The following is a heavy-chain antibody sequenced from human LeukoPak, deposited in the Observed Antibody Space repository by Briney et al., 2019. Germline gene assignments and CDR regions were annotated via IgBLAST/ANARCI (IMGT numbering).Heavy chain of an antibody. D-gene: IGHD6-13*01. V-gene: IGHV4-34*01. CDR3: VRGSSSDYYAMDV. Sequence: SETLSLTCAVYGGSFSSYYWTWVRQPPGKGLEWIGDINHSADTNYNPSLKSRVSISMDTSKNQFSLKLNSVTAADTAVYYCVRGSSSDYYAMDVWGQGTTVTVSS. CDR2: INHSADT. CDR1: GGSFSSYY. J-gene: IGHJ6*02.